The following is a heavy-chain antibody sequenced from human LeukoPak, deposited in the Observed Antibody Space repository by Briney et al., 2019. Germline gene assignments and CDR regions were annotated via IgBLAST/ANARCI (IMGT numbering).Heavy chain of an antibody. CDR2: IYYSGST. CDR1: GGSISSGGYY. D-gene: IGHD3-10*02. V-gene: IGHV4-31*03. J-gene: IGHJ6*02. CDR3: ASLFGELLPAYYYYGMDV. Sequence: SETLSLTCTVSGGSISSGGYYWSWIRQHPGKGLEWIGYIYYSGSTYYNPSPKSRVTISVDTSKNQFSLKLSSVTAADTAVYYCASLFGELLPAYYYYGMDVWGQGTTVTVSS.